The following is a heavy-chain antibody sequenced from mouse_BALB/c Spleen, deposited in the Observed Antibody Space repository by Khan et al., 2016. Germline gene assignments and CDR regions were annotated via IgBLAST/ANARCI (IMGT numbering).Heavy chain of an antibody. D-gene: IGHD2-13*01. J-gene: IGHJ1*01. V-gene: IGHV7-3*02. CDR2: IRNKANGYTT. Sequence: EVELVESGGGLVQPGGSLRLSCATSGFTFTDYYISWVRQPPGKALEWLGFIRNKANGYTTEYSASVKGQFTISRDNSQNILYLQMNTLRAEDSATYYCARDMVTGVYWYFDVWGAVTTVTVSS. CDR3: ARDMVTGVYWYFDV. CDR1: GFTFTDYY.